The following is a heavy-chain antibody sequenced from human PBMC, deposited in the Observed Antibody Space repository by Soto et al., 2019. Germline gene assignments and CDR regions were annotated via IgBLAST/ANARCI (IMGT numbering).Heavy chain of an antibody. Sequence: QVQLVQSGAEVRRPGASVRVSCKASGYTFTAYDINWVRQATGQGLEWMGWVSPHSASTGFAQKFRGRITMTTNTTITTAYMELTSLRPDDSAGYFCARGGYSSSWGFDFWGPGTLVTVSP. CDR1: GYTFTAYD. J-gene: IGHJ4*02. CDR3: ARGGYSSSWGFDF. CDR2: VSPHSAST. D-gene: IGHD6-6*01. V-gene: IGHV1-8*01.